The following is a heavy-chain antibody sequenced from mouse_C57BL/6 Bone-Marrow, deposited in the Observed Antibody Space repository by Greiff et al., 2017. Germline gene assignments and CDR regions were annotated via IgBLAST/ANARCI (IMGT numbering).Heavy chain of an antibody. CDR2: IRNKANGYTT. J-gene: IGHJ2*01. D-gene: IGHD2-4*01. Sequence: EVKLMESGGGLVQPGGSLSLSCAASGFTFTDYYMSWVRQPPGKALEWLGFIRNKANGYTTEYSASVKGRFTISRDNSQSILYLQMNALRAEDSATYDCARDNRLRYVDYWGQGTTLTVSS. V-gene: IGHV7-3*01. CDR3: ARDNRLRYVDY. CDR1: GFTFTDYY.